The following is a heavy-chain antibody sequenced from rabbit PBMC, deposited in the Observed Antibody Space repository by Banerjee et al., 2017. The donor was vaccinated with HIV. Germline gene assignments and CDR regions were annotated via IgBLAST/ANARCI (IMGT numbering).Heavy chain of an antibody. CDR3: ARGRYAGYAGYAYATSAFDP. J-gene: IGHJ2*01. CDR2: INTSTGNN. CDR1: GFSFSGSYW. D-gene: IGHD6-1*01. V-gene: IGHV1S40*01. Sequence: QSLEESGGDLVKPEGSLTLTCTASGFSFSGSYWMCWVRQAPGKGLEWIACINTSTGNNVYASWAKGRFTISKTSSTTVTLQMTSLTAADTATYFCARGRYAGYAGYAYATSAFDPWGPGTLVTVS.